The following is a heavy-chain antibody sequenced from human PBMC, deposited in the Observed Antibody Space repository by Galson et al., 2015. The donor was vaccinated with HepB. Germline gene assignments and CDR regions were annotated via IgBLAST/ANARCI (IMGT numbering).Heavy chain of an antibody. CDR3: ARGYGDYTWFDP. CDR2: INSDGGST. Sequence: SLRLSCAASGFTFSTYWMHWVRQAPGKGLVWVSRINSDGGSTSYADSVKGRFTISRDNAKNTVSLQMNSLRAEDTAVYYCARGYGDYTWFDPWGQGTLVTVSS. D-gene: IGHD4-17*01. J-gene: IGHJ5*02. V-gene: IGHV3-74*01. CDR1: GFTFSTYW.